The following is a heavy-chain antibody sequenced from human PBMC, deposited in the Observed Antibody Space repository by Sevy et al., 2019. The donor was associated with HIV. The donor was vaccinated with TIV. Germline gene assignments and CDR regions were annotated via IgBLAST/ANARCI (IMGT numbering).Heavy chain of an antibody. CDR3: ARDIAELGLYYYYYGMDV. Sequence: GGSLRLSCAASGFTFSSYATHWVRQAPGKGLEWVAVISYDGSNKYYADSVKGRFTISRDNSKNTLYLQMNSLRAEDTAVYYCARDIAELGLYYYYYGMDVWGQGTTVTVSS. D-gene: IGHD6-13*01. CDR1: GFTFSSYA. J-gene: IGHJ6*02. V-gene: IGHV3-30-3*01. CDR2: ISYDGSNK.